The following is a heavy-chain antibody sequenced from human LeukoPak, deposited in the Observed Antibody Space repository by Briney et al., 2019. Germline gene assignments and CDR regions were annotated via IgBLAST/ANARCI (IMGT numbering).Heavy chain of an antibody. CDR2: IYYSGST. D-gene: IGHD3-16*01. Sequence: PSETLSLTCTVSGGSISSYYWSWIRQPPGKGLEWIGYIYYSGSTNYNPSLKSRVAISVDTSKNQFSLKLSSVTAADTAVYYCARHGGPSYEFDPWGQGTLVTVSS. V-gene: IGHV4-59*08. CDR3: ARHGGPSYEFDP. CDR1: GGSISSYY. J-gene: IGHJ5*02.